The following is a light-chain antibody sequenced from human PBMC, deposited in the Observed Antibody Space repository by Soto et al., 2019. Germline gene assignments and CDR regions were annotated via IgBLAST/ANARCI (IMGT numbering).Light chain of an antibody. CDR3: LQHNNFPPT. Sequence: DIQMTQSPSTMSASVGDRVAITCRASQGISHYLTWYQQKPGKVPKRLIYGASNLQSGVPSRFSGSGSETEFTLTISSLQPEDFATYFCLQHNNFPPTFGGGTKVEI. CDR2: GAS. CDR1: QGISHY. V-gene: IGKV1-17*03. J-gene: IGKJ4*01.